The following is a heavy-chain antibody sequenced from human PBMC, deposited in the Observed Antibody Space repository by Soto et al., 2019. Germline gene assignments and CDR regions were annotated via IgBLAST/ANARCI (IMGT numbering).Heavy chain of an antibody. CDR2: ISRNGGGK. J-gene: IGHJ4*02. Sequence: GGSLRLSCAASGFTFSNYAMNWVRQAPGQGLEWVSTISRNGGGKYHADSVKGRFTISRDNAKNSLYLQMNSLRAEDTAVYYCATHSRGYCSSTSCFGFDYWGQGTLVTVSS. CDR1: GFTFSNYA. V-gene: IGHV3-23*01. D-gene: IGHD2-2*01. CDR3: ATHSRGYCSSTSCFGFDY.